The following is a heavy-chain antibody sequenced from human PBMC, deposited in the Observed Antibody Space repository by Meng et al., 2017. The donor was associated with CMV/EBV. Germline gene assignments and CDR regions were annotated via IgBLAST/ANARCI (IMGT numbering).Heavy chain of an antibody. CDR3: AKDKGGGLDY. CDR1: GFTFDDYT. CDR2: ISWDGGST. V-gene: IGHV3-43*01. Sequence: AGSLSLSCAVSGFTFDDYTMHWVRQAPGKGLEWVSLISWDGGSTYYADSVKGRFTISRDNSKHSLYLQMNSLRTEDTALYYCAKDKGGGLDYWGQGTLVTVSS. J-gene: IGHJ4*02.